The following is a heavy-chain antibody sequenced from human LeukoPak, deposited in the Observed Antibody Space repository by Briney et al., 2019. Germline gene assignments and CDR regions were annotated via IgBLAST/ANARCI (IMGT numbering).Heavy chain of an antibody. CDR1: GFTFSSYS. V-gene: IGHV3-48*01. CDR2: ISSSSSTI. Sequence: HSGGSLRLSCAASGFTFSSYSMNWVRQAPGKGLEWVSYISSSSSTIYYADSVKGRFTISRDNAKNSLYLQMNSLRAEDTAVYYCARASDQQLVPPEGVWGQGTTVTVSS. D-gene: IGHD6-13*01. CDR3: ARASDQQLVPPEGV. J-gene: IGHJ6*02.